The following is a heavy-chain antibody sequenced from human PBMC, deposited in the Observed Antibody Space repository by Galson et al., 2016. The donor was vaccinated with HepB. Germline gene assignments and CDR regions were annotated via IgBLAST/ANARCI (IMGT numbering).Heavy chain of an antibody. CDR1: GFTFSRYT. V-gene: IGHV3-33*01. CDR3: AREDSPRGLRSFDY. D-gene: IGHD4-17*01. J-gene: IGHJ4*02. Sequence: SLRLSCAASGFTFSRYTMHWVRQAPGKGLEWVAGNIYFIDSVKDRFTISRDNSKNTLYLQMNSLRAEDTAVYYCAREDSPRGLRSFDYWGQGPLVTVSS. CDR2: NI.